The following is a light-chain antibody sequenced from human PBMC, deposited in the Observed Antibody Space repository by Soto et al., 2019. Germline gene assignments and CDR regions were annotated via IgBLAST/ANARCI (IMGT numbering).Light chain of an antibody. CDR3: QQYSYYKS. J-gene: IGKJ1*01. V-gene: IGKV1-5*01. CDR1: QNIRNG. Sequence: DIQMTQSPSTLSASVGDRVTITCRASQNIRNGVAWYQQKPGKAPNLLIYDASSLQSGVPSRFSGSGSGTDFSLTISSLQSDDFATYYWQQYSYYKSFGQGTKVEVK. CDR2: DAS.